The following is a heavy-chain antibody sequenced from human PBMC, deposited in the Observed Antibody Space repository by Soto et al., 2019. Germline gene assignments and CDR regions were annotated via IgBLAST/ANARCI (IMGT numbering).Heavy chain of an antibody. Sequence: QVQLVQSGAEVKKPGASVKVSCKASGYRFTSYGINWVRQAPGQGLEWIAWINTFNGNTNSAHNLQGRVTMTADTSTGTVFLEVRRLTSDDAAVYYCARELGISTSAAFDYWGQGTLVSVTS. D-gene: IGHD2-21*01. CDR1: GYRFTSYG. J-gene: IGHJ4*02. V-gene: IGHV1-18*01. CDR3: ARELGISTSAAFDY. CDR2: INTFNGNT.